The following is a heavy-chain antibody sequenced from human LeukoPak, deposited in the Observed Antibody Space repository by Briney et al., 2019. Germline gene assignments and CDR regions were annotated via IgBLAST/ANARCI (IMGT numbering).Heavy chain of an antibody. V-gene: IGHV3-23*01. J-gene: IGHJ4*02. CDR2: ISGSGGST. Sequence: PGGSLRLSCAASGFTFSNYVMSWVRQAPGKGLEWVSVISGSGGSTYYADSVKGRFTISRDNSKNTLYLQMNSLRAEDTAVYYCAKVRYDSSGYQSPYFDYWGQGILVTVSS. CDR1: GFTFSNYV. CDR3: AKVRYDSSGYQSPYFDY. D-gene: IGHD3-22*01.